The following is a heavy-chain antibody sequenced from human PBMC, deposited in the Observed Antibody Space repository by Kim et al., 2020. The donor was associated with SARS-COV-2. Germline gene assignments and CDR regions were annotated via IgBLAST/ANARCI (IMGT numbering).Heavy chain of an antibody. D-gene: IGHD6-13*01. V-gene: IGHV4-39*01. CDR3: ARQGSIAGAGTRGGFDY. J-gene: IGHJ4*02. Sequence: SETLSLTCTVSGGSISSSSYYWGWIRQPPGKGLEWIGSIYYSGSTYYNPSLKSRVTISVDTSKNQFSLKLTSVTASDTAVHYCARQGSIAGAGTRGGFDYWGQGTLLTVSS. CDR1: GGSISSSSYY. CDR2: IYYSGST.